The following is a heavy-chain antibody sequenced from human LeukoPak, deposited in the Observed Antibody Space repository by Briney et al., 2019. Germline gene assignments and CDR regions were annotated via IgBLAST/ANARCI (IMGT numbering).Heavy chain of an antibody. CDR3: AREPASVRGVNDAFDI. V-gene: IGHV4-34*01. CDR2: INHSGST. D-gene: IGHD3-10*01. Sequence: PSETLSLTCAVYGGSFSGYYWSWIRQPPGKGLEWIGEINHSGSTNSNPSLKSRVAISVDTSKNQFSLKLSSVTAADTAVYYCAREPASVRGVNDAFDIWGQGTMVTVSS. CDR1: GGSFSGYY. J-gene: IGHJ3*02.